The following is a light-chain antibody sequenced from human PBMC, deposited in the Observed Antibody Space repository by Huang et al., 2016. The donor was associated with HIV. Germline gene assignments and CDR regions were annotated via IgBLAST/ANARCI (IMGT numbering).Light chain of an antibody. CDR2: VSS. CDR1: QVIGNS. CDR3: QQYDSAPRT. V-gene: IGKV1-27*01. Sequence: DIQMTQSPSPLSAFVGDTVTITCRASQVIGNSLAWYQQKPRRHPKLLIYVSSTLQSGVPARFSGSGSGTDFTLTITNFQTEDIATYYCQQYDSAPRTFGQGTRVEV. J-gene: IGKJ1*01.